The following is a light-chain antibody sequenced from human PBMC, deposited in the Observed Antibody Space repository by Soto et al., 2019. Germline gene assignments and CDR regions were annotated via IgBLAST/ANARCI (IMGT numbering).Light chain of an antibody. CDR2: MVR. V-gene: IGLV2-14*01. J-gene: IGLJ1*01. CDR1: SSDVDNYNY. Sequence: QSALTQPASVSGSPGQSITISCTGTSSDVDNYNYVSWYQQYPGRVPKLLIYMVRNRPSGVSNRFSGSKSGNTASLTISGLQAEDEADYFCTSPTPGSLYVFGTGTKVTVL. CDR3: TSPTPGSLYV.